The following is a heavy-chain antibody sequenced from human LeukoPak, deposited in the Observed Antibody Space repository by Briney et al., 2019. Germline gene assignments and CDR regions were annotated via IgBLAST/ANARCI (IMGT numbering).Heavy chain of an antibody. V-gene: IGHV3-30*18. Sequence: PGRSLRLSCAASGFIFSSYGMHWVRQAPGKGLEWVALMSYDGSKKYYADSVKGRFTISRDNSKSTLCLQMNSLRAEDTAVYYCAKQLGYCSDGSCYFPYWGQGTLVAASS. CDR1: GFIFSSYG. J-gene: IGHJ4*02. CDR3: AKQLGYCSDGSCYFPY. D-gene: IGHD2-15*01. CDR2: MSYDGSKK.